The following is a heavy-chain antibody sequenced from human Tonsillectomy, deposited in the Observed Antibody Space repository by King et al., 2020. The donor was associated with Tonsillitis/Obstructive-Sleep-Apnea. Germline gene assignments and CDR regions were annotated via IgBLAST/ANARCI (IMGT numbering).Heavy chain of an antibody. J-gene: IGHJ4*02. V-gene: IGHV3-23*04. Sequence: VQLVESGGGLVQPGGSLRLSCVASGFTFSSYAMTWVRQAPGKGLEWVSGISGSGWTKYYADSVKGRCTISRDNSKNTLYLQMNSLRAEDTAVYYCARRYYYDSSGHLDYWGQGTLVTVSS. D-gene: IGHD3-22*01. CDR3: ARRYYYDSSGHLDY. CDR1: GFTFSSYA. CDR2: ISGSGWTK.